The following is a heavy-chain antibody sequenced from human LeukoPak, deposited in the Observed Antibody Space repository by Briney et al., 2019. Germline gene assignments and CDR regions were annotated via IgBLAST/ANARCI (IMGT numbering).Heavy chain of an antibody. V-gene: IGHV3-11*01. D-gene: IGHD3-3*01. CDR2: ISSSGSTI. J-gene: IGHJ4*02. CDR1: GFTFSDYY. Sequence: GGSLRLSCAASGFTFSDYYMSWIRQAPGKGLEWVSYISSSGSTIYYADSVKGRFTISRDNAKNSLYLQMNSLRAEDTAVYYCAREYYDFRSGYRFHDYWGQGTLVTVSS. CDR3: AREYYDFRSGYRFHDY.